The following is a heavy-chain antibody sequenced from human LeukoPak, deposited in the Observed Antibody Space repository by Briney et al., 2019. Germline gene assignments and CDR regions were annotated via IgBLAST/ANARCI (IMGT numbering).Heavy chain of an antibody. CDR1: GFTFSSYG. V-gene: IGHV3-30*18. D-gene: IGHD3-10*01. CDR2: ISYDGSNK. CDR3: AKDLYYYASYYYYGMDV. J-gene: IGHJ6*02. Sequence: GGSLRLSCAASGFTFSSYGMHWVRQAPGKGLEWVAVISYDGSNKYYADSVKGRFTISRDNSKNTLYLQVNSLRAEDTAVYYCAKDLYYYASYYYYGMDVWGQGTTVTVSS.